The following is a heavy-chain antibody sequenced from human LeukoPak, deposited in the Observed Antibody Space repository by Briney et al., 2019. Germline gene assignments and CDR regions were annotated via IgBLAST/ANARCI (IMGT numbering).Heavy chain of an antibody. CDR1: GFTFSSYA. J-gene: IGHJ4*02. CDR3: AKEQSSSGFFDY. Sequence: GGSLRLSCAASGFTFSSYAMSWVRQAPGKGLEWVSAISGRGDRTYYADSVKGRFTISRDNSKNTLYLQMNSLRAEDTAVYYCAKEQSSSGFFDYWGQGTLVTISS. CDR2: ISGRGDRT. D-gene: IGHD6-6*01. V-gene: IGHV3-23*01.